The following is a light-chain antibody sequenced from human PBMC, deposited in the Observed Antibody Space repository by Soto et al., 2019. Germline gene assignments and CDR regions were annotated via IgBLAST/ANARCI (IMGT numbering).Light chain of an antibody. V-gene: IGKV3D-20*01. CDR2: DAS. CDR1: QHIDKNY. Sequence: PGESATLSCGASQHIDKNYLAWFQHKPGQAPSLLVYDASIRATGVPDRFSGSGSGTDFTLTVSRLEPEDFAVFYCQQYAHSPLTFGGGTKVDIK. J-gene: IGKJ4*01. CDR3: QQYAHSPLT.